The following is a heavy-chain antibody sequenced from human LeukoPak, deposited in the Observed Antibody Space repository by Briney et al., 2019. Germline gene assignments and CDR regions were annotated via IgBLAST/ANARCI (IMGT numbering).Heavy chain of an antibody. V-gene: IGHV3-23*01. CDR1: GFTFSSYA. J-gene: IGHJ4*02. CDR3: AKENHGIVGATTLIDY. CDR2: ISASGGNT. D-gene: IGHD1-26*01. Sequence: GGSLRLSCAASGFTFSSYAMSWVRQAPGKGLEWVSVISASGGNTYYADSVKGRLTISRDNSKNTLYLQMNSLRAEDTAVYYCAKENHGIVGATTLIDYWGQGTLVTVSS.